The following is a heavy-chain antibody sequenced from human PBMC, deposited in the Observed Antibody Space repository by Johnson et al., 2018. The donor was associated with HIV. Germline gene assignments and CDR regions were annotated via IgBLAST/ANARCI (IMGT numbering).Heavy chain of an antibody. CDR3: ARENRVDAFDI. V-gene: IGHV3-66*01. Sequence: EVLLLESGGGLVQPGGSLRLSCAASGFTFDDHGMSWVRQAPGKGLEWVSVIYSGGSTYYADSVKGRFTISRDNSKNTLYLQMNSLRAEDTAVYYCARENRVDAFDIWGQGTMVTVSS. D-gene: IGHD2/OR15-2a*01. CDR1: GFTFDDHG. J-gene: IGHJ3*02. CDR2: IYSGGST.